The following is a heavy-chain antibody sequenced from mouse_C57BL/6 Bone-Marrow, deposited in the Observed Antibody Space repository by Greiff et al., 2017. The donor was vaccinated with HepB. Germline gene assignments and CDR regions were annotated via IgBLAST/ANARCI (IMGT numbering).Heavy chain of an antibody. V-gene: IGHV7-3*01. CDR3: ASLLLLLLGAWFAY. J-gene: IGHJ3*01. CDR2: IRNKANGYTT. D-gene: IGHD2-4*01. Sequence: EVQRVESGGGLVQPGGSLTLSCAASGFTFTDYYMSWVRQPPGKALEWLGFIRNKANGYTTEYSASVKGRFTISRDNSQSILYLQMNTLRAEDSATYYCASLLLLLLGAWFAYWGQGTLVTVSA. CDR1: GFTFTDYY.